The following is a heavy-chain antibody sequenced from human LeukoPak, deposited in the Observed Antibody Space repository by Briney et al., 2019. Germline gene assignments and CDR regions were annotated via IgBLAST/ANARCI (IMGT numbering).Heavy chain of an antibody. V-gene: IGHV3-48*01. CDR2: ISSSSSTI. Sequence: GGSLRLSCAASGFTFSDYSMNWVRQAPGKGLEWISYISSSSSTIYYADSVKGRFTISRDNAKNSLDLQMNSLRAEDTAVYYCASAYASRTYGIDDWGQGTLVTVSS. CDR1: GFTFSDYS. D-gene: IGHD3-16*01. J-gene: IGHJ4*02. CDR3: ASAYASRTYGIDD.